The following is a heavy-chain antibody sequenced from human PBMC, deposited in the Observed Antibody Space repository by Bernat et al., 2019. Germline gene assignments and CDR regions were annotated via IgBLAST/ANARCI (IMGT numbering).Heavy chain of an antibody. D-gene: IGHD6-13*01. CDR2: IYYSGST. J-gene: IGHJ4*02. CDR3: AREGSSWYGDYFDY. Sequence: QVQLQESGPGLVKPSETLSLTCTVSGGSISSYYWSWIRQPPGKGLEWIGYIYYSGSTNYNPSLKSRVTISVDTSKNQFSLKLGSVTAADTAVYYCAREGSSWYGDYFDYWGQGTLVTVSS. V-gene: IGHV4-59*01. CDR1: GGSISSYY.